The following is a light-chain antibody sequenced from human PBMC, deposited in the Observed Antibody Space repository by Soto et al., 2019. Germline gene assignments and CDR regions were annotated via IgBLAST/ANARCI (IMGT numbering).Light chain of an antibody. CDR2: GAS. CDR3: QQRSNWPPTWT. CDR1: QSVSSSY. J-gene: IGKJ1*01. Sequence: EIVLTQSPGTLSLSPGEIATLSCRASQSVSSSYLAWYQQKPGQAPRLLIYGASSRATGIPDRFSGSGSGTDFTLTISRLEPEDFAVYYCQQRSNWPPTWTFGQGTKVDIK. V-gene: IGKV3D-20*02.